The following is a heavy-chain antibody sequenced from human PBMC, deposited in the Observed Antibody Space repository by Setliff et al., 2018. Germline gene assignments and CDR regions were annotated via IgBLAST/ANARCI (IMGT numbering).Heavy chain of an antibody. CDR1: GFTFSNYA. Sequence: GGCRRPACVASGFTFSNYAMTWVRQAPGKGLEWVSGIIWNGGSTGYADSVKGRFTISRDNAKNSLYLQMNSLRAEDTAFYYCARSTAAGIDYWGQGTLVTVSS. J-gene: IGHJ4*02. CDR2: IIWNGGST. V-gene: IGHV3-20*04. CDR3: ARSTAAGIDY. D-gene: IGHD6-13*01.